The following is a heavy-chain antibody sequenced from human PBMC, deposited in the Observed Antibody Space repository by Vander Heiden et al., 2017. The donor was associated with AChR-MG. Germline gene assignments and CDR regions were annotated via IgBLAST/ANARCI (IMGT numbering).Heavy chain of an antibody. CDR2: ISYDGSNK. CDR3: ARETAYCSGGSCYIWFDP. D-gene: IGHD2-15*01. V-gene: IGHV3-30-3*01. Sequence: VQLVESGGGVVQPGRSLRLSCAASGFTFSSSAMRWVRQAPGKGLEWVAVISYDGSNKYYADSVKGRFTISRDNSKNTLYLQMNSLRAEDTAVYYCARETAYCSGGSCYIWFDPWGQGTLVTVSS. J-gene: IGHJ5*02. CDR1: GFTFSSSA.